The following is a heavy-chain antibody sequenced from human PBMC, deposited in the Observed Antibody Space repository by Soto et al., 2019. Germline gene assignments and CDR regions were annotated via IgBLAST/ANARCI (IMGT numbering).Heavy chain of an antibody. Sequence: GGSLRLSCAASGFTFISYSMNWVRQAPGKGLEWVSSISSSSSYIYYADSVKGRFTISRDNAKNSLYLQMNSLRAEDTAVYYCARDRSAYLPGVYYGMDVWGQGTTVTVSS. D-gene: IGHD3-10*01. CDR2: ISSSSSYI. V-gene: IGHV3-21*01. CDR1: GFTFISYS. J-gene: IGHJ6*02. CDR3: ARDRSAYLPGVYYGMDV.